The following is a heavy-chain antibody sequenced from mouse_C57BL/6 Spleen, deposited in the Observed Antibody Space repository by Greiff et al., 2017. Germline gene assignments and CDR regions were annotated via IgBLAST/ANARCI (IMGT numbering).Heavy chain of an antibody. CDR3: ARERQLSRD. V-gene: IGHV1-69*01. CDR1: GYTFTSYW. Sequence: QVQLQQPGAELVMPGASVKLSCKASGYTFTSYWMHWVKQRPGQGLEWIGEIDPSDGYTNYNQKFKGKSTLTVDKSSSTAYMQLISLTSEGSAVYYCARERQLSRDGGQGTTLTVSS. CDR2: IDPSDGYT. J-gene: IGHJ2*01. D-gene: IGHD3-2*02.